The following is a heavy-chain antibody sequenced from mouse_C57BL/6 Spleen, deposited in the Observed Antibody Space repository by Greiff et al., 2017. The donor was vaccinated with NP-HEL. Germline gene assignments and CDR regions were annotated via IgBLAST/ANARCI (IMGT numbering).Heavy chain of an antibody. J-gene: IGHJ2*01. CDR2: IYPSDSET. CDR1: GYTFTSYW. Sequence: QVQLQQPGAELVRPGSSVKLSCKASGYTFTSYWMDWVKQRPGQGLEWIGNIYPSDSETHYNQKFKDKATLTVDKSSSTAYMQLSSLTSEDSAVYDCARSGYYGGGNYFDYWGQGTTLTVSS. CDR3: ARSGYYGGGNYFDY. V-gene: IGHV1-61*01. D-gene: IGHD1-1*02.